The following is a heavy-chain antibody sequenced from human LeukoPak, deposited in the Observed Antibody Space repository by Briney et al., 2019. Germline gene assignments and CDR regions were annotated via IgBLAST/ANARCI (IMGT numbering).Heavy chain of an antibody. J-gene: IGHJ4*02. CDR2: VSGSGDAT. D-gene: IGHD2-15*01. CDR3: AKGNTGSAYSAVDH. Sequence: GGSLRLSCAASGFTFGSYALSGVRQAPGKGLDWVTIVSGSGDATYYADSVKGRFTVSRDYSKNTLHLQMDSLRAEDTAPYYCAKGNTGSAYSAVDHWGQGTLVTVSS. CDR1: GFTFGSYA. V-gene: IGHV3-23*01.